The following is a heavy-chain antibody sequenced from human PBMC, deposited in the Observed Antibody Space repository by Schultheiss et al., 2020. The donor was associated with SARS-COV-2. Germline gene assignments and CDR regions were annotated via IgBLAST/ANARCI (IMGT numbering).Heavy chain of an antibody. D-gene: IGHD3-10*01. V-gene: IGHV3-11*04. Sequence: GGSLRLSCAASGFTFSDYYMSWIRQAPGKGLEWVSAISGSGGSTYYADSVKGRFTISRENAKNSLYLQMNSLRAGDTAVYYCAREVAITMVRGVRNYYYGMDVWGQGTTVTVSS. CDR2: ISGSGGST. CDR1: GFTFSDYY. CDR3: AREVAITMVRGVRNYYYGMDV. J-gene: IGHJ6*02.